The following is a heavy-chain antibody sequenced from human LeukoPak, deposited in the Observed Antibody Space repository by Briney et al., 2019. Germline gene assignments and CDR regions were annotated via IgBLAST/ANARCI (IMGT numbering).Heavy chain of an antibody. J-gene: IGHJ4*02. CDR3: ARRAYSGYYVSDY. CDR1: GYIFTSYD. V-gene: IGHV1-8*01. D-gene: IGHD5-12*01. Sequence: ASVKVSCKASGYIFTSYDINWVRQATGQGLEWMGWMNPYSGNTGYAQKFQGRGTMTRNTSISTAYMELSSLITEDTAVYYCARRAYSGYYVSDYWGQGTLVTVSS. CDR2: MNPYSGNT.